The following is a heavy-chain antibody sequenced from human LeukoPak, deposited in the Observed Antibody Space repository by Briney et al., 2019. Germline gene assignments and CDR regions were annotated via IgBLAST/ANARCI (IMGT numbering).Heavy chain of an antibody. CDR3: AKNAAGIVLMIYAPLDS. CDR1: GFTFGMYA. D-gene: IGHD2-8*01. J-gene: IGHJ4*02. CDR2: LSGSGGST. V-gene: IGHV3-23*01. Sequence: PGGSLRLSCAASGFTFGMYAMSWVRQAPGKGLEWVSTLSGSGGSTYYADSVKGRFTISGDESKNTLSLQMNSLRPEDTAVYYCAKNAAGIVLMIYAPLDSWGQGTLVTVPS.